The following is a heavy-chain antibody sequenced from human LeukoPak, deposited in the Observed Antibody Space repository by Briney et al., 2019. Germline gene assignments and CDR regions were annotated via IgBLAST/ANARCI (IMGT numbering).Heavy chain of an antibody. CDR2: ISSSGSTI. CDR3: ARDGGGGDLRPYFEY. Sequence: PGGSLRLSCAASGFTFSDYYMSWIRQAPGNGLERVSYISSSGSTIYYADSVNGRFTISRDNTKNSLYVQVDSLRAEDTAVYYCARDGGGGDLRPYFEYWGQGTLVTVPS. CDR1: GFTFSDYY. V-gene: IGHV3-11*01. J-gene: IGHJ4*02. D-gene: IGHD2-21*02.